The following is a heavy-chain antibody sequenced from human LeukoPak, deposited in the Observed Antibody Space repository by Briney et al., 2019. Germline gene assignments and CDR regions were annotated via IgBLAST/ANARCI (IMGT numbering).Heavy chain of an antibody. CDR1: GGSFSGYY. D-gene: IGHD5-18*01. Sequence: SETLSLTCAVYGGSFSGYYWSWIRQPPGKGLEWIGEINHSGSTNYSPSLKSRVTISVDRSKNQLSLKLSSVTAADTAMYYCASGGYSHGFDYWGQGTLVTVSS. CDR3: ASGGYSHGFDY. CDR2: INHSGST. V-gene: IGHV4-34*01. J-gene: IGHJ4*02.